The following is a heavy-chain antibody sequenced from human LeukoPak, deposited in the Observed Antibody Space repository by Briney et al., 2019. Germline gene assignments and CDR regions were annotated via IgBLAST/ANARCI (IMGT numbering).Heavy chain of an antibody. CDR3: ARSGDGYNPNY. CDR2: IYHSGST. J-gene: IGHJ4*02. V-gene: IGHV4-38-2*01. CDR1: GYSISSGYY. D-gene: IGHD5-24*01. Sequence: PSETLSLTCAVSGYSISSGYYWGWIRQPPGKGLEWIGTIYHSGSTYYNPSLKGRVTISVDTSKNQFSLRLSSVTAADTAVYYCARSGDGYNPNYWGQGTLVTVSS.